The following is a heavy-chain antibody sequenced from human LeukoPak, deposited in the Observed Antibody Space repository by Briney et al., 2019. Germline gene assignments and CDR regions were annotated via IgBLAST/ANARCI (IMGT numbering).Heavy chain of an antibody. Sequence: PGESLKISCKGSGYSFTSYWIGWVRQMPGKGLEWMGIIYPGDSDTRYSPSFQGQVTISADKSISTAYLQWSSLKASDTAMYYCARQPRYVVVTEYYFDYWGQGTLVTVSS. CDR2: IYPGDSDT. D-gene: IGHD2-21*02. CDR3: ARQPRYVVVTEYYFDY. J-gene: IGHJ4*02. V-gene: IGHV5-51*01. CDR1: GYSFTSYW.